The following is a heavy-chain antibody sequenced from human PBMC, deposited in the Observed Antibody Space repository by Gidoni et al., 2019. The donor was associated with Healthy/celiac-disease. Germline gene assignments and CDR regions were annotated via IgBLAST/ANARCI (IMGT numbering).Heavy chain of an antibody. CDR1: GGSISSGGYY. CDR3: ARGIAAAGTRDWFDP. V-gene: IGHV4-31*03. CDR2: IYYSGST. Sequence: QVQLQESGPGLVKPSPTLSLTCTFSGGSISSGGYYRSWIRQHPGKGLEWIGYIYYSGSTYYNPSLKSRVTISVDTSKNQFSLKLSSVTAADTAVYYCARGIAAAGTRDWFDPWGQGTLVTVSS. J-gene: IGHJ5*02. D-gene: IGHD6-13*01.